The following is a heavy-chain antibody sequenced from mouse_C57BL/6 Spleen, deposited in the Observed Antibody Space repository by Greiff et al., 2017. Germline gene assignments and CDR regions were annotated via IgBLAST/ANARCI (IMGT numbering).Heavy chain of an antibody. CDR3: ARLVVADWYFDV. V-gene: IGHV1-80*01. CDR1: GYAFSSYW. J-gene: IGHJ1*03. CDR2: IYPGDGDT. D-gene: IGHD1-1*01. Sequence: QVQLQQSGAELVKPGASVKISCKASGYAFSSYWMNWVKQRPGKGLEWIGQIYPGDGDTNYNGKFKGKATLTADKSSSTAYMQLSSLTSEDSAVYFCARLVVADWYFDVWGTGTTVTVSS.